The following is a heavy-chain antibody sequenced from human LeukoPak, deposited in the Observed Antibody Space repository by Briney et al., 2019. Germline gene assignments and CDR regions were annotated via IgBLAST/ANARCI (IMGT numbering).Heavy chain of an antibody. CDR1: GFTFDDYG. D-gene: IGHD2-2*02. CDR3: VRCSRSSTSCYSAFDI. J-gene: IGHJ3*02. Sequence: GGSLRLSCEASGFTFDDYGMSWVRQAAGKGLEWVSAITNSNGGSTGYGDSVRGRFTISRDNAKNSLYPQMNSLRAEDTALYHCVRCSRSSTSCYSAFDIWGQGTMVTVSS. CDR2: ITNSNGGST. V-gene: IGHV3-20*01.